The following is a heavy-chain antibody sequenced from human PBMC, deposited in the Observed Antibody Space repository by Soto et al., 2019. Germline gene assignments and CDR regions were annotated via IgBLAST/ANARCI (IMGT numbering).Heavy chain of an antibody. CDR2: IYYSGST. D-gene: IGHD2-15*01. CDR3: ARGGCSGGSCYSLWYYYYYMDV. CDR1: GGSISSGGYY. V-gene: IGHV4-31*03. Sequence: QVQLQESGPGLVKPSQTLSLTCTVSGGSISSGGYYWSWIRQHPGKGLGWIGYIYYSGSTYYNPSLKSRVTISVDTSKNQFSLKLSSVTAADTAVYYCARGGCSGGSCYSLWYYYYYMDVWGKGTTVTVSS. J-gene: IGHJ6*03.